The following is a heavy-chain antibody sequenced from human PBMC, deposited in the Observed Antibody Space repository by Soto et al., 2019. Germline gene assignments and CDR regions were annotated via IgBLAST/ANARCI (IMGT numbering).Heavy chain of an antibody. J-gene: IGHJ5*02. CDR2: VSYDGTNK. D-gene: IGHD3-22*01. CDR3: VTFYHDSGTVTAAPWFDP. CDR1: GFTFSNFG. V-gene: IGHV3-30*03. Sequence: PGGSLRLSCAASGFTFSNFGVHWVRQAPGKGLDWVAVVSYDGTNKYYADSAKGRFTVSRDNSKNTLYLQMNSLRPKDTAVYYWVTFYHDSGTVTAAPWFDPWGQGTLVTVSS.